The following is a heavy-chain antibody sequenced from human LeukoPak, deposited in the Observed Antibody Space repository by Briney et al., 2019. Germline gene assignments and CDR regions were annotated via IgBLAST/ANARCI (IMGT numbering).Heavy chain of an antibody. CDR1: GFTFSSYA. V-gene: IGHV3-30*02. CDR2: IRYDGNDR. J-gene: IGHJ4*02. Sequence: GGSLRLSCAASGFTFSSYAMSWVRQAPDKGLEGVAFIRYDGNDRYYADSVKGRFTISRDNSKNTVYLQMSSLRADDTAVYFCARDPPLAAAGLRYFDYWGQGTLVSVSS. D-gene: IGHD6-13*01. CDR3: ARDPPLAAAGLRYFDY.